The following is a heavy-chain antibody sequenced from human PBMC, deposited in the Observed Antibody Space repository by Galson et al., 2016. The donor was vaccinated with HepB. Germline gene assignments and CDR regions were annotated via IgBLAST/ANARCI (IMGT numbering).Heavy chain of an antibody. V-gene: IGHV3-23*01. J-gene: IGHJ6*02. Sequence: SLRLSCATSGFTFSSYAMSWVRQAPGKGLEWVSSISNSNGGTHYADSVKGRFTISRDTSKNTLFLQMNGLRAEDTAIYYCAKEVARGMVRGVISGRLYYYGLDVWSQGTTVTVSS. D-gene: IGHD3-10*01. CDR2: ISNSNGGT. CDR3: AKEVARGMVRGVISGRLYYYGLDV. CDR1: GFTFSSYA.